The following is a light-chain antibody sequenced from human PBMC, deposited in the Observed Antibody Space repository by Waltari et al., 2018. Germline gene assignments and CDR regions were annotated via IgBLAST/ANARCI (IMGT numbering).Light chain of an antibody. CDR2: KAF. V-gene: IGKV1-5*03. CDR1: QKFNSW. CDR3: QQYNSYHIFT. J-gene: IGKJ3*01. Sequence: DIQMTQSPSTLSASVGDRVTITCRASQKFNSWLAWYQQKPGKAPKLLIYKAFSLETGVPSRFSGSESGTEFTLTINSLQPDDFATYYCQQYNSYHIFTFGPGTKVEI.